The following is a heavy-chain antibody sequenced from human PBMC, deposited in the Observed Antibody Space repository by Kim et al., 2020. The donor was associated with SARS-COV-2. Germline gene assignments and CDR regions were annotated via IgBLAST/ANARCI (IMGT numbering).Heavy chain of an antibody. CDR1: GFSFSDYY. CDR3: ARDVYYYDSSGYRNDAFDI. J-gene: IGHJ3*02. V-gene: IGHV3-11*01. Sequence: GGSLRLSCAASGFSFSDYYMSWIRQAPGKGLEWVSYISSSGSTIYYADSVKGRFTISRDNAKNSLYLQMNSLRAEDTAVYYCARDVYYYDSSGYRNDAFDIWGQGTMVTVSS. CDR2: ISSSGSTI. D-gene: IGHD3-22*01.